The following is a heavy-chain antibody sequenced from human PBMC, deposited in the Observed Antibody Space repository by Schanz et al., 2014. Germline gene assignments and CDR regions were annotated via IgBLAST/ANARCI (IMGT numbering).Heavy chain of an antibody. J-gene: IGHJ4*02. V-gene: IGHV1-46*03. CDR1: GYSFTTYD. D-gene: IGHD2-2*01. CDR3: ARGGFFDSTSFDS. CDR2: INPSSGTT. Sequence: QVQLVQSGGEVKKPGASVRVSCKASGYSFTTYDVNWVRQATGQGLEWMGKINPSSGTTRIAQNFQGRLTVTRDTSTSTVNMELSSLRSEDTAVYYCARGGFFDSTSFDSWGQGTLVTVSS.